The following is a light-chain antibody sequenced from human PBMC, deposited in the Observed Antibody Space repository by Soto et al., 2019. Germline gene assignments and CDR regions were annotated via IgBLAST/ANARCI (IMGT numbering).Light chain of an antibody. CDR2: DAS. CDR3: HSRA. CDR1: QSISRW. Sequence: IQMNQSPSTMPASVGDRVTITCRASQSISRWLAWYQQKPWRAPKLLIYDASTLESGVPSRFSGSGSETEFPLTISRLQPDDFATYFCHSRAFGQGTRLEIK. J-gene: IGKJ5*01. V-gene: IGKV1-5*01.